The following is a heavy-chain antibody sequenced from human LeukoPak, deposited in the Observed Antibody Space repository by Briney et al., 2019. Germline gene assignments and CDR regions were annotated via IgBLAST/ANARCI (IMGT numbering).Heavy chain of an antibody. CDR1: GGSISSSSYY. CDR2: IYYSGST. J-gene: IGHJ4*02. D-gene: IGHD2-2*01. Sequence: PSETLSLTCTVSGGSISSSSYYWGWIRQPPGKGLEWIGSIYYSGSTYYNPSLKSRVTISVDTSKNQFSLKLSSVTAADTAVYYCARDSPGEEIVVIPATWGQGTPVTVSS. V-gene: IGHV4-39*02. CDR3: ARDSPGEEIVVIPAT.